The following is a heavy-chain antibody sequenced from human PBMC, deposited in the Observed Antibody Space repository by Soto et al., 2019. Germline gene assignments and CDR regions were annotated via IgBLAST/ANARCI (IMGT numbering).Heavy chain of an antibody. V-gene: IGHV1-69*12. CDR2: IIPIFPTT. CDR1: GGTFGNSA. D-gene: IGHD3-3*02. CDR3: ARDKDRQQLGGNYYYGIDV. Sequence: QVQRVQSGAEVKKPGSSVTVSCKASGGTFGNSAISWVRQAPGQGLEWMGGIIPIFPTTDYAQKFQGRVTITAEESTNTAYMALTSLRSEDTAVYYCARDKDRQQLGGNYYYGIDVWGQGTMVTVSS. J-gene: IGHJ6*02.